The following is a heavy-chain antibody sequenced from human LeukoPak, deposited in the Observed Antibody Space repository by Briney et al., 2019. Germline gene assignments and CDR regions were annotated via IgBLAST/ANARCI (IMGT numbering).Heavy chain of an antibody. V-gene: IGHV3-74*01. D-gene: IGHD2-15*01. J-gene: IGHJ4*02. CDR3: ARLYCSGGSCSDY. CDR1: GFTFSSYW. CDR2: ITSDGSST. Sequence: GGSLRLSCAASGFTFSSYWMHWVRQAPGKGLVWVSRITSDGSSTSYADSVKGRFTISRDNAKSTLYLQMSSLRAEDTAVYYCARLYCSGGSCSDYWGQGTLVTVSS.